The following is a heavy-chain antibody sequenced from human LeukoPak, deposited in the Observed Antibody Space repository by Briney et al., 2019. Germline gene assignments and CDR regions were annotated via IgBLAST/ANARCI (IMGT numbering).Heavy chain of an antibody. CDR2: IDRSGDNV. Sequence: GGSLRLSCAASGFTFSDYYMTWIRQAPGKGLDWVSYIDRSGDNVVYAGSVKGRFTMSRDNAKNSLYLQMNSLRAEDSGVYYCALSSIDSRYYYGVGVWGKGTTVTVSS. CDR3: ALSSIDSRYYYGVGV. J-gene: IGHJ6*04. V-gene: IGHV3-11*01. D-gene: IGHD2-2*01. CDR1: GFTFSDYY.